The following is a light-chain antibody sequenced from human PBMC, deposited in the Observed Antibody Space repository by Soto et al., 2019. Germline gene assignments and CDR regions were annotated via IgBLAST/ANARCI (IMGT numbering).Light chain of an antibody. Sequence: DIQMTQSRSSLSVSVGDRVAITCRASQSISTYLNWYQQKPGKAPSLLIYGAFNLQSAVTSRFSGSRSGTNFTLAISSLHPEDFATYYYQQGYGLPPTFGQGTKVEIK. CDR1: QSISTY. V-gene: IGKV1-39*01. CDR2: GAF. CDR3: QQGYGLPPT. J-gene: IGKJ1*01.